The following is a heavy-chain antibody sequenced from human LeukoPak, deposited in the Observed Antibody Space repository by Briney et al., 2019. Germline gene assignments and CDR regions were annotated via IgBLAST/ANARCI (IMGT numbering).Heavy chain of an antibody. CDR2: ISTRGTT. CDR1: GDSLNRDTIY. J-gene: IGHJ4*02. Sequence: SSQTLPLTCTVSGDSLNRDTIYWSWIRQPAGKGLEWIGRISTRGTTNYNPSLEGRFTISIDTSNDQFSLNLRSVTVADTALYFCAREKSLVKDYYFDYWGQGTLVTVSS. CDR3: AREKSLVKDYYFDY. D-gene: IGHD2-21*01. V-gene: IGHV4-61*02.